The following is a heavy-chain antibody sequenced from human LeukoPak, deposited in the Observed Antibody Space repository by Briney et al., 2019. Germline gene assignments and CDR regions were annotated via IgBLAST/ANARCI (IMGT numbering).Heavy chain of an antibody. CDR2: ISAYNGNT. V-gene: IGHV1-18*01. D-gene: IGHD2-2*01. CDR1: GYTFTSYG. J-gene: IGHJ4*02. Sequence: ASVKVSCKASGYTFTSYGISWVRQAPGQGLEWMGWISAYNGNTNYAQKLQGRVTMTTDTSTSTAYMELRSLRSDDTAVYYCARVGAIVVVPAATQEEYWGKGTLVTVSS. CDR3: ARVGAIVVVPAATQEEY.